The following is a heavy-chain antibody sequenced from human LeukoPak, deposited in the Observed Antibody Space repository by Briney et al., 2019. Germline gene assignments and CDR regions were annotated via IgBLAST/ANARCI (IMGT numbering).Heavy chain of an antibody. CDR1: GFTFSNFG. V-gene: IGHV3-21*04. D-gene: IGHD3-10*01. Sequence: GGSLRLSCAASGFTFSNFGMHWVRQAPGKGLEWVSSISSSSSYIYYADSVKGRFTISRDNAKNSLYLQMNSLRAEDTALYYCAKGSDYGSGSYYNDFDYWGQGTLVTVSS. J-gene: IGHJ4*02. CDR3: AKGSDYGSGSYYNDFDY. CDR2: ISSSSSYI.